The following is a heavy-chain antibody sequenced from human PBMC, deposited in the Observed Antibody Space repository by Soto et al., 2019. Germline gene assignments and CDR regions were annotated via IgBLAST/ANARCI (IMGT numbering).Heavy chain of an antibody. Sequence: EVQLLESGGGLVQPGGSLRLSCAASGFTFSSYAMSWVRQAPGKGLEWVSAISGSGGSTYYADSVKGRFTISRDNPKNTLYLQMNSLRAEDTAVYYCAKDLNQYLVVVAAPASHWGQGTLVTVSS. CDR2: ISGSGGST. CDR3: AKDLNQYLVVVAAPASH. D-gene: IGHD2-15*01. V-gene: IGHV3-23*01. J-gene: IGHJ4*02. CDR1: GFTFSSYA.